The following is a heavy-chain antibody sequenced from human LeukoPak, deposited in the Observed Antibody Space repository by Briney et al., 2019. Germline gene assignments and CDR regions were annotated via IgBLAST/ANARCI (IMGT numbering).Heavy chain of an antibody. V-gene: IGHV3-23*01. CDR1: RFTFSSYA. CDR2: LSDSGGST. Sequence: GGSLRLSCAASRFTFSSYAMSWVRQAPGKGLDWVSTLSDSGGSTYYADSVKGRFTISRDNSKNTLYLQMNSLRAEDTAVYYCAKENDNWNYYYMDVWGKGTAVTVSS. J-gene: IGHJ6*03. CDR3: AKENDNWNYYYMDV. D-gene: IGHD1-20*01.